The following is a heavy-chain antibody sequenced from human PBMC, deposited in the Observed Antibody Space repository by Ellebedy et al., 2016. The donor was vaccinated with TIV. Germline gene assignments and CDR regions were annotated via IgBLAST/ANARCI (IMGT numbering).Heavy chain of an antibody. V-gene: IGHV1-18*01. J-gene: IGHJ6*02. CDR1: GYTFTRYG. Sequence: AASVKVSCKASGYTFTRYGFSWVRQAPGQGLEWMGWISAYNGNTNYAQKLQGRVTMTTDTSTSTAYMELRSLRSDDTAVYYCARGYGYGSGSPPYYYYYGMDVWGQGTTVTVSS. CDR2: ISAYNGNT. CDR3: ARGYGYGSGSPPYYYYYGMDV. D-gene: IGHD3-10*01.